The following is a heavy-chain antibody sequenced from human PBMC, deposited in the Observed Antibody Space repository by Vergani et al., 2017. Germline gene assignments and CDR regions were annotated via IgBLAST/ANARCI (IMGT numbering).Heavy chain of an antibody. V-gene: IGHV4-59*01. CDR2: IDYSGST. D-gene: IGHD2-21*02. Sequence: QVQLQESGPGLVKPSETLSLTCTVSGGSISSYYWSWIRQPPGKGLEWIGYIDYSGSTKYNPSLKSRVTISVETSKNQFSLKLSSVTAADTAVYYCARNPYCGGDCYSDSFDIWGQGTMVTVSS. J-gene: IGHJ3*02. CDR1: GGSISSYY. CDR3: ARNPYCGGDCYSDSFDI.